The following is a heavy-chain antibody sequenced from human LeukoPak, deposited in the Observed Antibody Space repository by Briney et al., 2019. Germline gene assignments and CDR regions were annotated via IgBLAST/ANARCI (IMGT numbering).Heavy chain of an antibody. V-gene: IGHV3-30*03. CDR3: ARDSAWFGERRLPFNWFDP. D-gene: IGHD3-10*01. CDR2: ISYDGSNK. CDR1: GFTFSSYG. J-gene: IGHJ5*02. Sequence: GRSLRLSCAASGFTFSSYGMHWVRQAPGKGLEWVAVISYDGSNKYYADSVKGRFTISRDNSKNTLYLQMNSLRAEDTAVYYCARDSAWFGERRLPFNWFDPWGQGTPVTVSS.